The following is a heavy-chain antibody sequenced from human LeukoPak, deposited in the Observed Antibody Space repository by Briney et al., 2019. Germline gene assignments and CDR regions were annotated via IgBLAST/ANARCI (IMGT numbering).Heavy chain of an antibody. V-gene: IGHV3-7*03. CDR2: INHNGNVN. D-gene: IGHD3-10*01. J-gene: IGHJ6*02. Sequence: GGSLRLSCAASGFTFSSYWMNWARQAPGKGLEWVASINHNGNVNYYVDSVKGRFTISRDNANNSLYLQMSNLRAEATAVYFCASGGGLDVWGQGATVTVSS. CDR1: GFTFSSYW. CDR3: ASGGGLDV.